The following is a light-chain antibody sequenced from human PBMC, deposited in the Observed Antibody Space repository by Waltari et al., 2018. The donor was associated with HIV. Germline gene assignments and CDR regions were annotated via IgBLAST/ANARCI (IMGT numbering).Light chain of an antibody. CDR3: QQSYNTPYT. CDR2: AAS. CDR1: QSIITY. J-gene: IGKJ2*01. Sequence: DIQMTQSPSSLSASIGDRVTITCRASQSIITYLNWYQQKPGKAPKLLIYAASSLQSGVPSRFSGSGSGTDFTLTISSLQPEDFATYYCQQSYNTPYTSGQGTKVEIK. V-gene: IGKV1-39*01.